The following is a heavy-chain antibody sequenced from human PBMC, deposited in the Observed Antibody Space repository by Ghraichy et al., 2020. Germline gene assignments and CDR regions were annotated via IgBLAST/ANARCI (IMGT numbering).Heavy chain of an antibody. CDR2: IYWNDDK. CDR3: AHGAPDSHVVVTAIPSITFDY. CDR1: GFSLSTSGVG. D-gene: IGHD2-21*02. Sequence: SGPTLVKPTQTLTLTCTFSGFSLSTSGVGVGWIRQPPGKALEWLALIYWNDDKRYSPSLKSRLTITKDTSKIQVVLTMTNMDPVDTATYYCAHGAPDSHVVVTAIPSITFDYWGQGTLVTVSS. V-gene: IGHV2-5*01. J-gene: IGHJ4*02.